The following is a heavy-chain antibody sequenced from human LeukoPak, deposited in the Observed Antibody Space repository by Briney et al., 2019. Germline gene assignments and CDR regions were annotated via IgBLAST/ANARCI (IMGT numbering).Heavy chain of an antibody. D-gene: IGHD4-17*01. CDR1: GGTFSSYA. J-gene: IGHJ4*02. CDR2: IIPIFGTA. V-gene: IGHV1-69*06. CDR3: ARGVYYGDYSLDY. Sequence: SVKVSCKASGGTFSSYAISWVRQAPGQGLEWMGGIIPIFGTANYVQKFQGRVTITADKSTSTAYMELRSLRSEDTAVYYCARGVYYGDYSLDYWGQGTLVTVSS.